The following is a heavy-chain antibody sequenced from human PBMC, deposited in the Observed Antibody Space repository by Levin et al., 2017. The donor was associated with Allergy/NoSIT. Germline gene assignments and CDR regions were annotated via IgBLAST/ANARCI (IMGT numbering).Heavy chain of an antibody. CDR3: AKDQEDIVVVPAAPVY. D-gene: IGHD2-2*01. CDR1: GFTFSSYA. CDR2: ISGSGGST. Sequence: GGSLRLSCAASGFTFSSYAMSWVRQAPGKGLEWVSAISGSGGSTYYADSVKGRFTISRDNSKNTLYLQMNSLRAEDTAVYYCAKDQEDIVVVPAAPVYWGQGTLVTVSS. V-gene: IGHV3-23*01. J-gene: IGHJ4*02.